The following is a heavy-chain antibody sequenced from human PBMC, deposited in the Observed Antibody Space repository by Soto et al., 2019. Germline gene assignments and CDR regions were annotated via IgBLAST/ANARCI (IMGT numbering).Heavy chain of an antibody. CDR2: IIPVFGTA. J-gene: IGHJ6*02. CDR1: GGLFSSYP. Sequence: SVKVSCKASGGLFSSYPISWVRQVPGQGLEWMGGIIPVFGTAYYAQKFQGRVTITADESTSTAYMELSSLRSEDTAVYYCAALGGYSHYYYYGMDVWGQGTTGTVS. V-gene: IGHV1-69*13. CDR3: AALGGYSHYYYYGMDV. D-gene: IGHD2-15*01.